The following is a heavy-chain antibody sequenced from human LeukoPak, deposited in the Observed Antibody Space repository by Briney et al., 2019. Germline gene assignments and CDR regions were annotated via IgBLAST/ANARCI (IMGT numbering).Heavy chain of an antibody. CDR2: LGTAGDT. CDR3: ARQSTPHGNFDY. D-gene: IGHD5-24*01. J-gene: IGHJ4*02. CDR1: GFTLTNYA. V-gene: IGHV3-13*01. Sequence: GSLRLSCAASGFTLTNYAMHWVRQPAGEGLEWVSALGTAGDTFYPGSVKGRFTISRDNAKKSLFLQMNSLRVEDTAIYYCARQSTPHGNFDYWGQGTLVTVSS.